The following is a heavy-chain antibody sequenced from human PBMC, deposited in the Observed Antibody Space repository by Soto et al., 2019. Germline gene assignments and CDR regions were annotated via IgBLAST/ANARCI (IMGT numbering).Heavy chain of an antibody. J-gene: IGHJ5*02. V-gene: IGHV3-11*06. D-gene: IGHD2-2*01. CDR2: ISGSSDNI. Sequence: QVQLVESGGGVVKPAGSLRLSCAASGFIFSDYFMSWIRQAPGKGLEWVSFISGSSDNIKYADSVKGRFTISRDNAKNSLYLKLSSMRAEDADVYYCVRDSARIVVVSPVEGDNWLDPWGQGPLVTVSS. CDR1: GFIFSDYF. CDR3: VRDSARIVVVSPVEGDNWLDP.